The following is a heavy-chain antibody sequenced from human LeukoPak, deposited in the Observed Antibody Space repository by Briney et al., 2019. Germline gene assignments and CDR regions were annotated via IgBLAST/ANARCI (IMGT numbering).Heavy chain of an antibody. CDR3: ARGALLRYFDWLLGYYYYMDV. CDR2: ISSSGSTI. V-gene: IGHV3-11*01. Sequence: GGSLRLSCAASGFTFSDYYMSWIRQAPGKGLEWVSYISSSGSTIYYADSVKGRFTISRDNAKNSLYLQMNSLRAEDTAVYYCARGALLRYFDWLLGYYYYMDVWGKGTTVTISS. CDR1: GFTFSDYY. J-gene: IGHJ6*03. D-gene: IGHD3-9*01.